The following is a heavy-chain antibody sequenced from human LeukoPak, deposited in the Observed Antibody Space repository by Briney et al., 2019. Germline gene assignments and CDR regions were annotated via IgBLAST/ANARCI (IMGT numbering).Heavy chain of an antibody. D-gene: IGHD4-11*01. CDR2: IYPGDSDT. CDR1: GCSFTSYW. Sequence: GESLKISFKGAGCSFTSYWIGWGRQMPGKGGEWMGIIYPGDSDTRYSPSFQGQVTISADKSLSTAYLQWSSLKASDTAMYYCARGAYSNWFDPWGQGTLVTVSS. CDR3: ARGAYSNWFDP. J-gene: IGHJ5*02. V-gene: IGHV5-51*01.